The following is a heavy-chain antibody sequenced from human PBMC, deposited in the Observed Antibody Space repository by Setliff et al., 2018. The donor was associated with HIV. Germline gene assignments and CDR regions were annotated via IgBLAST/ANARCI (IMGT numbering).Heavy chain of an antibody. CDR1: GYTFNNDG. D-gene: IGHD2-15*01. V-gene: IGHV1-18*01. CDR3: AREKGCSGGTCGKAFDI. J-gene: IGHJ3*02. Sequence: ASVKVSCKTSGYTFNNDGIGWVRQAPGHGLEWMGYIRAYNGNTNYAPKLQGRVTLTTDTSTSTAYMELRSLRSDDTAIYYCAREKGCSGGTCGKAFDIWGQGTMVT. CDR2: IRAYNGNT.